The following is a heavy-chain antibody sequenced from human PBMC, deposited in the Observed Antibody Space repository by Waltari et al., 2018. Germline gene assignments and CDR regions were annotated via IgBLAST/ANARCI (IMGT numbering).Heavy chain of an antibody. Sequence: EVQLLESGGGSVQPGGSLRLSCTASGFTFRNYALHWVRQVPGKGLEWLSVISGRGDSTYYAESVKGRFTISRDNSKNTLYLQRNILRAEDTAVYYCARGSYYCSGGACHSGLDSWGQGTLVTVSS. J-gene: IGHJ4*02. CDR1: GFTFRNYA. V-gene: IGHV3-23*01. D-gene: IGHD2-15*01. CDR3: ARGSYYCSGGACHSGLDS. CDR2: ISGRGDST.